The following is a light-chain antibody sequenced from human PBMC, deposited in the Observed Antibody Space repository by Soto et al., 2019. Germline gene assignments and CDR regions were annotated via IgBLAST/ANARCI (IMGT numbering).Light chain of an antibody. V-gene: IGKV1D-12*01. CDR1: QAISTW. CDR2: SAS. Sequence: DIQMTQSPSSVSASVGDRVTITCRASQAISTWLAWYQQNPGKAPKLLIYSASNLQSGVPSRFRGSGSGTDFTLTLSSLQPEDFATYYCQQSNSFPRTFGQGTKVEIK. J-gene: IGKJ1*01. CDR3: QQSNSFPRT.